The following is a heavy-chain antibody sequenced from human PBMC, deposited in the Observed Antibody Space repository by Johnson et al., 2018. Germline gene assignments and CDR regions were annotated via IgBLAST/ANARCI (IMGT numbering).Heavy chain of an antibody. Sequence: QVQLVQSGGGLVQPGRSLRLSCAASGFTFSNYGVHWVRQAPGRGLEWVAVISYDGSNGYYADSVKGRFTISRDNAKNSLYLQMNSLRAEYTALYYCAKEGWFGGNYYYYYMDVWGKGTTVTVSS. V-gene: IGHV3-30*18. CDR2: ISYDGSNG. D-gene: IGHD3-10*01. CDR1: GFTFSNYG. CDR3: AKEGWFGGNYYYYYMDV. J-gene: IGHJ6*03.